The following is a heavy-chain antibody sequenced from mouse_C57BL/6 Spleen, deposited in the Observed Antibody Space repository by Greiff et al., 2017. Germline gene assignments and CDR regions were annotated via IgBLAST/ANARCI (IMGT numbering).Heavy chain of an antibody. CDR2: IDPSDSYT. J-gene: IGHJ3*01. V-gene: IGHV1-50*01. CDR3: ATSYYDYDHWFAY. Sequence: VQLQQSGAELVKPGASVKLSCKASGYTFTSYWMQWVKQRPGQGLEWIGEIDPSDSYTNYNQKFKGKATLTVDTSSSTAYMQLSSLTSEDSAVYYCATSYYDYDHWFAYWGQGTLVTVSA. D-gene: IGHD2-4*01. CDR1: GYTFTSYW.